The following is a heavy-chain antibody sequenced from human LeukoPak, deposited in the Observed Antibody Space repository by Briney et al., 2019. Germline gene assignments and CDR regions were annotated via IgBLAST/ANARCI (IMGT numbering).Heavy chain of an antibody. CDR2: IYYSGST. J-gene: IGHJ4*02. CDR3: ARNSGSYGNYYFDY. D-gene: IGHD6-13*01. V-gene: IGHV4-59*08. CDR1: GGSISSYY. Sequence: SETLSLTCTVSGGSISSYYWSRIRQPPGKGLEWIGYIYYSGSTNYNPSLKSRVTISVDTSKNQFSLKLSSVTAADTAVYYCARNSGSYGNYYFDYWGQGTLVTVSS.